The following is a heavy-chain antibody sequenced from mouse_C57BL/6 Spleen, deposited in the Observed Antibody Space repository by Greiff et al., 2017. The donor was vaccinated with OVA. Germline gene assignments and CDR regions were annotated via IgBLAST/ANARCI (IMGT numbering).Heavy chain of an antibody. J-gene: IGHJ2*01. CDR1: GNTFTIYW. D-gene: IGHD1-1*01. V-gene: IGHV1-55*01. Sequence: QVQLQQPGAELVKPGASVTMSCKASGNTFTIYWITWVKQRPGQGLEWIGDIYPGSGSTNYNEKFKSKATLTVDTSSSTAYMQLSSLTSEDSAVYYCASIYYCGIHTGRFHHWAQRTTLTISS. CDR3: ASIYYCGIHTGRFHH. CDR2: IYPGSGST.